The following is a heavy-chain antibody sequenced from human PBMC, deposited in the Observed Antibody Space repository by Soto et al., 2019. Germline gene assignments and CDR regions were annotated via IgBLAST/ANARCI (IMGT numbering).Heavy chain of an antibody. CDR3: ARVQIDYYDSSGFSPWFDP. J-gene: IGHJ5*01. V-gene: IGHV4-30-2*01. D-gene: IGHD3-22*01. Sequence: SEALSLTCAVSGGSISSGDYSWSWIRQPPGKGLEWIGYIYHSGSTYYNPSLKSRVTISVDRSKNQFSLKLSSVTAADTAVYYCARVQIDYYDSSGFSPWFDPWGQGTLVTVSS. CDR1: GGSISSGDYS. CDR2: IYHSGST.